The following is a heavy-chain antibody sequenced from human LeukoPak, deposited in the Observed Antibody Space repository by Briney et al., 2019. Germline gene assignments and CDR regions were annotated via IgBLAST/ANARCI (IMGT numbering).Heavy chain of an antibody. CDR2: INPNSGGT. J-gene: IGHJ4*02. CDR3: ARDYDSSGYYYDY. V-gene: IGHV1-2*02. D-gene: IGHD3-22*01. Sequence: ASVKVSCKASGYTFTGYYMHWVRQAPGQGLEWMGWINPNSGGTNYAQKFQGRVTMTRDTSISTAYMELSRLRSDDTAVYYCARDYDSSGYYYDYWGQGTLVTVSS. CDR1: GYTFTGYY.